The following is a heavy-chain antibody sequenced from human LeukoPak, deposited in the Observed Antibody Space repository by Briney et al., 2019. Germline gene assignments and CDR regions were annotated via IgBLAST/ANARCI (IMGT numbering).Heavy chain of an antibody. V-gene: IGHV3-53*01. J-gene: IGHJ4*02. CDR1: GFTVSSNY. CDR2: IYSGGST. Sequence: GGSLRLSCAASGFTVSSNYMSWVRQAPGKGLEWVSVIYSGGSTYYADSVKGRFTISRHNSKNTLYLQMNSLRAEDTAVYYCAREGCSGGSCYFDYWGQGTLVTVSS. D-gene: IGHD2-15*01. CDR3: AREGCSGGSCYFDY.